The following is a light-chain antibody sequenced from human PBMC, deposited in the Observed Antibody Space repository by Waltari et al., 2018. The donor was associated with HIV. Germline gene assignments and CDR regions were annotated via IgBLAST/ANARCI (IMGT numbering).Light chain of an antibody. V-gene: IGLV2-8*01. Sequence: QSALTQPPSASGSPGQSVTISCTGTISDVGGYNYVSWYQHHPGKAPRLMIYEVSKRPSGVPDRFSGSKSGNTAALTVSGRQAEDEADYYCNSYVGSNKYIFGTGTKVTVL. CDR1: ISDVGGYNY. J-gene: IGLJ1*01. CDR2: EVS. CDR3: NSYVGSNKYI.